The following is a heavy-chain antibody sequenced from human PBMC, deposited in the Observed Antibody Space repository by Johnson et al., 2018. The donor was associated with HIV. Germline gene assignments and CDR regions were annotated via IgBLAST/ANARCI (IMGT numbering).Heavy chain of an antibody. J-gene: IGHJ3*02. CDR3: ARSKGSIWYGSAFDT. CDR1: GFTVSNNY. V-gene: IGHV3-66*02. D-gene: IGHD6-13*01. CDR2: IYSGGNT. Sequence: EVQLVESGGGLVQPGGSLRLSCATSGFTVSNNYMSWVRQAPGKGLEWVSLIYSGGNTYYADSVKGRFTISRDNSKNTLYLQMNSLRGEDTAVYYCARSKGSIWYGSAFDTWGQGTMVTVSS.